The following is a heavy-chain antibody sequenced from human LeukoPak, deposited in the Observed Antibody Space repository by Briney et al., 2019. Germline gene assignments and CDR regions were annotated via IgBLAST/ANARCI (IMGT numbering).Heavy chain of an antibody. V-gene: IGHV4-4*07. CDR2: IYTSGST. CDR3: ARSPYDFWSGSYYFDY. J-gene: IGHJ4*02. D-gene: IGHD3-3*01. CDR1: GGSISSYY. Sequence: SETLSLTCTVSGGSISSYYWSWIRQPAGRGLEWIGRIYTSGSTNYNPSLKSRVTISVDKSKNQFSLKLSSVTAADTAVYYCARSPYDFWSGSYYFDYWGQGTLVTVSS.